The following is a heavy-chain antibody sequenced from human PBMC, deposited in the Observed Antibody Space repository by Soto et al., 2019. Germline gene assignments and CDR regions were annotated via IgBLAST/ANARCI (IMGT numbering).Heavy chain of an antibody. CDR1: GGSISSGDYY. D-gene: IGHD2-2*01. CDR3: ARAQLVGYYFDY. CDR2: IYYSGST. Sequence: LSLTCTVSGGSISSGDYYWSWIRQPPGKGLEWIGYIYYSGSTYYNPSLKSRVSISVDTSKNQFSLKLTSVTAADTAVYYCARAQLVGYYFDYWGHGTLVTVSS. V-gene: IGHV4-30-4*01. J-gene: IGHJ4*01.